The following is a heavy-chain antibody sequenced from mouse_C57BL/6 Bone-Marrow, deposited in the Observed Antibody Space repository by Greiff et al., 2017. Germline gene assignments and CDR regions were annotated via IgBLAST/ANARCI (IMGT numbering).Heavy chain of an antibody. D-gene: IGHD1-1*01. CDR2: ISNGGGST. V-gene: IGHV5-12*01. Sequence: EVKLVESGGGLVQPGGSLKLSCAASGFTFSDYYMYWVRQTPEKRLEWVAYISNGGGSTYYPDTVKGRFTISRDNAKNTLYLQMSRLKSEDTAMYYCARLHYYGSSYWDFDVWGTGTTVTVSS. CDR1: GFTFSDYY. CDR3: ARLHYYGSSYWDFDV. J-gene: IGHJ1*03.